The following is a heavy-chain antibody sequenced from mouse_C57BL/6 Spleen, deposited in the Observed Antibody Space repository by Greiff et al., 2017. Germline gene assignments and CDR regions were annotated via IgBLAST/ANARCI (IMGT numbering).Heavy chain of an antibody. Sequence: EVQLVESGGGLVKPGGSLKLSCAASGFTFSSYAMSWVRQTPEKRLEWVATISDGGSYTYYPDNVKGRFTISRDNAKNNLYLQMSHLKSEDTAMYYCARACKESFYFDYWGQGTTLTVSS. CDR3: ARACKESFYFDY. CDR2: ISDGGSYT. CDR1: GFTFSSYA. J-gene: IGHJ2*01. D-gene: IGHD1-3*01. V-gene: IGHV5-4*01.